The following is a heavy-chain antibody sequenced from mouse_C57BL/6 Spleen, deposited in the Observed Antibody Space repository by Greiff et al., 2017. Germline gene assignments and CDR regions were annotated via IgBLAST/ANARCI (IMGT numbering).Heavy chain of an antibody. CDR3: ARPLITTVVAPYAMDY. V-gene: IGHV1-55*01. J-gene: IGHJ4*01. CDR1: GYTFTSYW. Sequence: QVHVKQPGAELVKPGASVKMSCKASGYTFTSYWITWVKQRPGQGLEWIGDIYPGSGSTNYNEKFKSKATLTVDTSSSTAYMQLSSLTSEDSAVYYCARPLITTVVAPYAMDYWGQGTSVTVSS. D-gene: IGHD1-1*01. CDR2: IYPGSGST.